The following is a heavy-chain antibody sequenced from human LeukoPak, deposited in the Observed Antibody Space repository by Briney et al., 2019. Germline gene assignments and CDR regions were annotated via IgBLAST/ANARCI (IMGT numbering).Heavy chain of an antibody. CDR1: GGSISSGSYY. V-gene: IGHV4-61*02. J-gene: IGHJ5*02. D-gene: IGHD3-3*01. CDR2: IYTSGST. Sequence: SETLSLTCTVSGGSISSGSYYWSWIRQPAGKGLEWIGRIYTSGSTNYNPSLKSRVTISVDTSKNQFSLKLSSVTAADTAVYYCARQYGLWSGSWLDPWGQGTLVTVSS. CDR3: ARQYGLWSGSWLDP.